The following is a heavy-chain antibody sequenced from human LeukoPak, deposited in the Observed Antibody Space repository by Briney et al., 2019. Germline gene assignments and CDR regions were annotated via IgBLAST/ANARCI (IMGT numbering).Heavy chain of an antibody. Sequence: GGSLRLSCAASGFTFSSYSMNWVRQAPGKGLEWVSSISSSSSYIYYADSVKGRFTISRDNAKNSLYLQMNSLRAEDTAVYYCAGDLWFGELLTWETYYYYGMDVWGQGTTVTVSS. D-gene: IGHD3-10*01. CDR2: ISSSSSYI. CDR1: GFTFSSYS. V-gene: IGHV3-21*01. CDR3: AGDLWFGELLTWETYYYYGMDV. J-gene: IGHJ6*02.